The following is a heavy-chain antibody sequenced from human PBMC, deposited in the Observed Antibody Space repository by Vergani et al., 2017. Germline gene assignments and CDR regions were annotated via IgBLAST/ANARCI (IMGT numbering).Heavy chain of an antibody. D-gene: IGHD5-24*01. CDR2: ISSSSSTI. CDR3: AREMGSQEAY. CDR1: GFTFSSYS. J-gene: IGHJ4*02. Sequence: EVQLVESGGGLVQPGGSLRLSCAASGFTFSSYSMNWVRQAPGKGLEWVSYISSSSSTIYYADSVKGRFTISRDNAKNSLYLQMNSLRDADTAVYYCAREMGSQEAYWGQGTLVTVSS. V-gene: IGHV3-48*02.